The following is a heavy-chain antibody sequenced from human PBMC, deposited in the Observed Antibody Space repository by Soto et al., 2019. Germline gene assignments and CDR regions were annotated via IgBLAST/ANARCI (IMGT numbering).Heavy chain of an antibody. CDR1: GFTFSSYA. V-gene: IGHV3-23*01. CDR3: AKGYSSPWDFDY. D-gene: IGHD6-13*01. Sequence: LRLSCAASGFTFSSYAMSWVRQAPGKGLEWVSAISGSGGSTYYADSVKGRFTISRDNSKNTLYLQMNSLRAEDTAVYYCAKGYSSPWDFDYWGQGTLVTVSS. J-gene: IGHJ4*02. CDR2: ISGSGGST.